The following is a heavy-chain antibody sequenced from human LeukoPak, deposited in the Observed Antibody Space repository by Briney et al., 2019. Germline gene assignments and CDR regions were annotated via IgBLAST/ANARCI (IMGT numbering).Heavy chain of an antibody. D-gene: IGHD6-13*01. CDR3: ARDLATAGFQDH. V-gene: IGHV4-4*02. CDR2: IYHSGST. Sequence: SETLSLTCAVSGGSISSSNWWTWVRQPPGKGLEWIGEIYHSGSTNYNPSLKSRVTISVDKSKNQFSLKLSSVTGADTAVYYCARDLATAGFQDHWGQGTLVTVSS. J-gene: IGHJ4*02. CDR1: GGSISSSNW.